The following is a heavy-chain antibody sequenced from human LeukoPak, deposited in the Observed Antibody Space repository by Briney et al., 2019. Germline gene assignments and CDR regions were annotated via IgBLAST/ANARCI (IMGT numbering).Heavy chain of an antibody. J-gene: IGHJ4*01. V-gene: IGHV3-48*01. CDR1: GFSFSPYS. CDR3: ARGGPAGSAAAHFDC. Sequence: GGSLRLSCAASGFSFSPYSMNWIRQAPGKGLEWISYISSGSSTVYYADSVKGRFTISRDDAKNSLYLQMNSLRAEDTAVYYCARGGPAGSAAAHFDCWGQGTLVTVSS. D-gene: IGHD3-10*01. CDR2: ISSGSSTV.